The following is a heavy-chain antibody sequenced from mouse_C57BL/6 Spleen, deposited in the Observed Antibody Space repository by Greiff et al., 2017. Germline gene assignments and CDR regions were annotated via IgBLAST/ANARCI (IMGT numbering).Heavy chain of an antibody. CDR1: GFTFSSYA. V-gene: IGHV5-4*01. D-gene: IGHD2-2*01. CDR2: ISDGGSYT. Sequence: EVQLVESGGGLVKPGGSLKLSCAASGFTFSSYAMSWVRQTPEKRLEWVATISDGGSYTYYPDNVKGRFTISRDNAKNNLYLQMSHLKSEDTAMYYCARDLDYGYDVDGPYFDVWGTGTTVTVSS. CDR3: ARDLDYGYDVDGPYFDV. J-gene: IGHJ1*03.